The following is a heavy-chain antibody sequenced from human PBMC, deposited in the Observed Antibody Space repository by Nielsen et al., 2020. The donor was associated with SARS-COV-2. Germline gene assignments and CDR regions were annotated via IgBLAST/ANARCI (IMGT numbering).Heavy chain of an antibody. D-gene: IGHD3-3*01. CDR2: INPNSGGT. Sequence: ASVKVSCKASGYTFTGYYMHWVRQAPGQGLEWMGRINPNSGGTNYAQKFQGRVTMTRDTSISTAYMELSRLRSDDTAVYYCARDVRTIFGVVTPWGQGTLVTVSS. J-gene: IGHJ5*02. CDR3: ARDVRTIFGVVTP. CDR1: GYTFTGYY. V-gene: IGHV1-2*06.